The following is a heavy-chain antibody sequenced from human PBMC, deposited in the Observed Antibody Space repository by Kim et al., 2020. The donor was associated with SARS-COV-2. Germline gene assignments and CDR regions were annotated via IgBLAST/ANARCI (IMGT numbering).Heavy chain of an antibody. V-gene: IGHV3-66*01. Sequence: GGSLRLSCAASGFTVSSNYMSWVRQAPGKGLEWVSVIYSDGSTSYADSVRGRFTISRDNSKNTMYLQMNSLRAEDTAVYYCARVTATAMVLDYWGQGTLV. CDR1: GFTVSSNY. CDR2: IYSDGST. D-gene: IGHD5-18*01. J-gene: IGHJ4*02. CDR3: ARVTATAMVLDY.